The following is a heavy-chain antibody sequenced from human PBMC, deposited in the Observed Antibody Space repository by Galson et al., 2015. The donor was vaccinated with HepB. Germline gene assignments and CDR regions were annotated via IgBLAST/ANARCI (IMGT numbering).Heavy chain of an antibody. CDR3: ARLASISCSSTSCSRWYYYYYMDV. V-gene: IGHV5-51*03. Sequence: QSGAEVKKPGESLKISCKGSGYSFTSYWIGWVRQMPGKGLEWMGIIYPGDSDTRYSPSFRGQVTISADKSISTAYLQWSSLKASDTAMYYCARLASISCSSTSCSRWYYYYYMDVWGKGTTVTVSS. CDR2: IYPGDSDT. CDR1: GYSFTSYW. J-gene: IGHJ6*03. D-gene: IGHD2-2*01.